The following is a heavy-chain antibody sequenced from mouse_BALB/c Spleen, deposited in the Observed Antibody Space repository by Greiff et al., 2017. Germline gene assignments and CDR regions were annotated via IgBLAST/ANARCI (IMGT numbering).Heavy chain of an antibody. CDR1: GYTFTSYY. Sequence: QVQLQQSGPELVKPGASVRISCKASGYTFTSYYIHWVKQRPGQGLEWIGWIYPGNVNTKYNEKFKGKATLTADKSSSTAYMQLSSLTSEDSAVYFCARWDTAYAMDYWGQGTSVTVSS. V-gene: IGHV1S56*01. D-gene: IGHD1-2*01. J-gene: IGHJ4*01. CDR3: ARWDTAYAMDY. CDR2: IYPGNVNT.